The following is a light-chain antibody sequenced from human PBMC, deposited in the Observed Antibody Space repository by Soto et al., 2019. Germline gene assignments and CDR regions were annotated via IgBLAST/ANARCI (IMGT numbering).Light chain of an antibody. V-gene: IGKV3-20*01. CDR1: QSVSTPY. CDR2: STS. J-gene: IGKJ1*01. Sequence: ENVLTQSPDTLSLSPGERATLSCRASQSVSTPYLAWYQQRPGQAPRLLIYSTSTRASGIPDRFRGSGSGTDFTLTISRLEPEDFAVYYCQQYGSSLWTFGQGPKVEIK. CDR3: QQYGSSLWT.